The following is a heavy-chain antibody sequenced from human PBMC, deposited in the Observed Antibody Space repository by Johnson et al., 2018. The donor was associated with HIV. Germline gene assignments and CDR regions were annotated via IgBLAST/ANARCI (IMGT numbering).Heavy chain of an antibody. CDR2: IRYDGSRK. CDR3: AKDVGNYWPDAFDI. Sequence: QVQLVESGGGVVQPGGSLTLSCAAFGFTFSTYGMPWVRQAPGKGLEWVTFIRYDGSRKYYADSVKGRFTISRDNSKNTLYLQMNSLRAEDTALYYCAKDVGNYWPDAFDIWGQGTMVTVSS. D-gene: IGHD3-22*01. J-gene: IGHJ3*02. V-gene: IGHV3-30*02. CDR1: GFTFSTYG.